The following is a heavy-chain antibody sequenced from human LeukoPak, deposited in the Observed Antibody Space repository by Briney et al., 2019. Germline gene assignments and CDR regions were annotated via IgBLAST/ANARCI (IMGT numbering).Heavy chain of an antibody. Sequence: GGSLRLSCSASGFTFSSYAMHWVRQAPGKGLEYVSAISSNGGSTYYADSVKGRFTISRDNSKNTLYLQMNSLRAEDTAVYYCAKVRPKHVMVRGVIRLDDAFDIWGQGTMVTVSS. CDR2: ISSNGGST. CDR3: AKVRPKHVMVRGVIRLDDAFDI. CDR1: GFTFSSYA. D-gene: IGHD3-10*01. V-gene: IGHV3-64*04. J-gene: IGHJ3*02.